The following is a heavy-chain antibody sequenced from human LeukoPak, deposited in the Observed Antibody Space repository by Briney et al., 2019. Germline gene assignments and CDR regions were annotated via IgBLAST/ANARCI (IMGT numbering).Heavy chain of an antibody. CDR3: ARWDCSGGNCNSGGRFIDY. D-gene: IGHD2-15*01. V-gene: IGHV3-74*01. CDR2: INPDGTST. J-gene: IGHJ4*02. CDR1: GFTFSSYW. Sequence: HTGGSLRLSCAASGFTFSSYWMHWVRQAPGKGLVWVSRINPDGTSTTYADSVKGRFTISRDNAKNTLYLQMDSLRAEDTAVYYCARWDCSGGNCNSGGRFIDYWGQGTLVTVSS.